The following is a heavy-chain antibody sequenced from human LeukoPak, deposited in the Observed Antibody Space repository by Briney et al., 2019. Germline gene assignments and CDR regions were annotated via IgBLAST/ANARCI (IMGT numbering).Heavy chain of an antibody. J-gene: IGHJ4*02. D-gene: IGHD6-19*01. V-gene: IGHV3-33*01. CDR2: IWYDGSNK. CDR3: ARDVSGWHGGGNGNFDY. CDR1: GFTFSSYG. Sequence: GRSLRLSCAASGFTFSSYGMHWVRQAPGKGLEWVAVIWYDGSNKYYADSVKGRFTISRDNSKNTLYLQMNSLRAEDTAVYYCARDVSGWHGGGNGNFDYWGQGTLVTVSS.